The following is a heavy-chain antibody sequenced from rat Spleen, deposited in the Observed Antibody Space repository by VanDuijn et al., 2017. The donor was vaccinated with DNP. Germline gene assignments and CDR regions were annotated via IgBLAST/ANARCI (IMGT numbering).Heavy chain of an antibody. V-gene: IGHV5S10*01. CDR3: ARQRWYYSGEGMDY. Sequence: EVQLVESGGGLLQPGRSLKLSCAASGFTFSDYNMAWVRQAPKKGLEWVATIIYDGSRTYYRDSVKGRFTISRDNAKSTLYLQMDSLRSEDTATYYCARQRWYYSGEGMDYWGQGVMVTVSS. CDR2: IIYDGSRT. J-gene: IGHJ2*01. D-gene: IGHD1-1*01. CDR1: GFTFSDYN.